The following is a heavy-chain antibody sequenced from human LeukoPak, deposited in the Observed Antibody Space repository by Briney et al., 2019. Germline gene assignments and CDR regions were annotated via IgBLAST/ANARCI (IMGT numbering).Heavy chain of an antibody. CDR1: GFTFSNYG. Sequence: PGGSLRLSCAASGFTFSNYGMHWVRQAPGKGLEWVAVISYDGSNKYYADSVKGRFTISRDNSKNTLYLQMNSLRAEDTAMYYCARVPSMAGGSAFDYWGQGTLVTVSS. J-gene: IGHJ4*02. D-gene: IGHD2/OR15-2a*01. CDR3: ARVPSMAGGSAFDY. CDR2: ISYDGSNK. V-gene: IGHV3-30*03.